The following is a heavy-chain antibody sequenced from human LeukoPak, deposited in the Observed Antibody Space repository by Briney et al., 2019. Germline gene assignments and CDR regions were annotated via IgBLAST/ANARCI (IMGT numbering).Heavy chain of an antibody. CDR1: GFTFSSYW. CDR3: ARALGGYGYLSDY. Sequence: QTGGSLRLSCAASGFTFSSYWMSWVRQAPGKGLEWVANIKQDGSEKYYADSVKGRFTISRDNARNSLYLQMNSLRAEDTAVYYCARALGGYGYLSDYWGQGTLVTVSS. CDR2: IKQDGSEK. V-gene: IGHV3-7*01. D-gene: IGHD5-18*01. J-gene: IGHJ4*02.